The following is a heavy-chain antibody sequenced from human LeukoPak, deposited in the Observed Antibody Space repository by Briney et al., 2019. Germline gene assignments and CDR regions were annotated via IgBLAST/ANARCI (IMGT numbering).Heavy chain of an antibody. V-gene: IGHV4-34*01. CDR2: INHSGST. CDR1: GGSFSGYY. J-gene: IGHJ5*02. Sequence: PSETLSLTCAVYGGSFSGYYWSWIRQPPGKGLEWIGEINHSGSTNYNPSLKSRVTISVDTSKNQFSLKLSSLTAPDTAVYYLARDPQWPPRGGNWFDPWGQGTLVTVSS. CDR3: ARDPQWPPRGGNWFDP. D-gene: IGHD6-19*01.